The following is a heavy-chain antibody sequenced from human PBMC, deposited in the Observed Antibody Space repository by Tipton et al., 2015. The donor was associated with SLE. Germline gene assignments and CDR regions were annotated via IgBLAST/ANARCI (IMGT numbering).Heavy chain of an antibody. CDR3: ARGTFSLLGIEAD. Sequence: TLSLTCTVSGASISSGSYYWGWIRQPPGKGLEWVGTVYYTGNTFYNPSLKSRVTISVDTSKNQFSLKLHSVTAADTAVYYCARGTFSLLGIEADWGRGTLVTVSS. J-gene: IGHJ4*02. CDR2: VYYTGNT. CDR1: GASISSGSYY. D-gene: IGHD2-15*01. V-gene: IGHV4-39*07.